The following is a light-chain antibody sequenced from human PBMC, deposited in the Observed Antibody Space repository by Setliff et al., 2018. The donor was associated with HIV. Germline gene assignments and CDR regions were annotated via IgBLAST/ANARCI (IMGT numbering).Light chain of an antibody. CDR1: ITDVGNYNY. V-gene: IGLV2-23*02. J-gene: IGLJ1*01. Sequence: QSVLAQPASVSASPGQSITISCTGSITDVGNYNYVSWYQQHPGKAPKLIIYDVTSRPSGVSNRFSGSKSGNTASLTISGLQAEDEADYYCCSYAGSSTFVFGTGTKVTVL. CDR3: CSYAGSSTFV. CDR2: DVT.